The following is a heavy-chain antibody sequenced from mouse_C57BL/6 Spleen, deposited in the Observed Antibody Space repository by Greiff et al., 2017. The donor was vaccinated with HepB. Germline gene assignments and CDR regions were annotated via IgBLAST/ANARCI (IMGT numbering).Heavy chain of an antibody. CDR2: INPDSSTI. J-gene: IGHJ4*01. D-gene: IGHD2-3*01. V-gene: IGHV4-1*01. CDR3: ARRWHDGYYYAMDY. CDR1: GIDFSRYW. Sequence: CAASGIDFSRYWMSWVRRAPGKGLEWIGEINPDSSTINYAPSLKDKFIISRDNAKNTLYLQLSKVRSEDTALYYCARRWHDGYYYAMDYWGQGTSVTVSS.